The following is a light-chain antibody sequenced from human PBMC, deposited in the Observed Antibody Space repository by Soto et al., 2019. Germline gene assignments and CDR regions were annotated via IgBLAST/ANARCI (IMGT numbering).Light chain of an antibody. Sequence: EIVMTQSPATLSVSPGERATLSCRASQSVSSNLAWYQQKPGQAPRLLIYHTSNRAAGIPARFSGSGSGTDFTLTISSLEPEDFAVYYCQQRDNWPPTWTFGQGTKVDIK. CDR3: QQRDNWPPTWT. CDR2: HTS. V-gene: IGKV3-11*01. CDR1: QSVSSN. J-gene: IGKJ1*01.